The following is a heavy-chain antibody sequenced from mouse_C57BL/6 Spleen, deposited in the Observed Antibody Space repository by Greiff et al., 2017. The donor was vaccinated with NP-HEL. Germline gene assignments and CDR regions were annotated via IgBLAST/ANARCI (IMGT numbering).Heavy chain of an antibody. CDR1: GYAFSSSW. V-gene: IGHV1-82*01. Sequence: VQLQQSGPELVKPGASVKISCKASGYAFSSSWMNWVKQRPGKGLEWIGRIYPGDGDTNYNGKFKGKATLTADKSSSTAYMQLSSLTSEDSAVYCCARDYGLYFDYWGQGTTLTVSS. J-gene: IGHJ2*01. D-gene: IGHD1-2*01. CDR2: IYPGDGDT. CDR3: ARDYGLYFDY.